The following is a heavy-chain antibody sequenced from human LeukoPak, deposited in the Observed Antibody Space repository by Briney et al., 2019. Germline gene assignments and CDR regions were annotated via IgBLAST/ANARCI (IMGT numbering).Heavy chain of an antibody. J-gene: IGHJ3*02. V-gene: IGHV3-23*01. D-gene: IGHD2-15*01. Sequence: GGSLRLSCAASGFTFSSYGMSWVRQAPGKGLEWVSAISGSGGSTYYADSVKGRFTISRDNSKNTLYLEMNGLRSEDTAVYYCARDPQDISRWANAFDIWGQGTMVTVSS. CDR2: ISGSGGST. CDR1: GFTFSSYG. CDR3: ARDPQDISRWANAFDI.